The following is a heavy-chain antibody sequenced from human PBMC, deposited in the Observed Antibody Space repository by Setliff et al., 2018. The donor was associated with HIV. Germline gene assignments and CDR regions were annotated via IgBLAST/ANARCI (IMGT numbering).Heavy chain of an antibody. D-gene: IGHD3-22*01. CDR1: GGSLTSHY. CDR2: IHHSGNS. Sequence: SLTCTVPGGSLTSHYWSWIRQSPGKGLEWIGYIHHSGNSDYNPSLKSRVTMSIVTSKSQISLKLTSVTAADTAVYFCARDPHYFDTSGHYSWFYFDYWGQGTLVTVSS. J-gene: IGHJ4*02. V-gene: IGHV4-59*11. CDR3: ARDPHYFDTSGHYSWFYFDY.